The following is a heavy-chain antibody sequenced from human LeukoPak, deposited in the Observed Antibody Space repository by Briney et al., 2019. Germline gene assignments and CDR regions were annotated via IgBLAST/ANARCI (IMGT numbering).Heavy chain of an antibody. Sequence: PSETLSLTCTVSGGSISNSGGFYWSWIRQHPGDGLEWIGFISYRGSTYYNPSLKSRVSMSVDTFRSQFSLRLTSVTDEDTAVYYCARISQSSGGFYYWGQGTLVTVSS. CDR1: GGSISNSGGFY. CDR2: ISYRGST. D-gene: IGHD2-15*01. V-gene: IGHV4-31*02. J-gene: IGHJ4*02. CDR3: ARISQSSGGFYY.